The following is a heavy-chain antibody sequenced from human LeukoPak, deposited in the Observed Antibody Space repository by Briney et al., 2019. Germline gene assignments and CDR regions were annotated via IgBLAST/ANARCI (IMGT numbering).Heavy chain of an antibody. CDR1: GFPFSDYY. V-gene: IGHV3-11*01. D-gene: IGHD3-10*01. Sequence: GGSLRLSCAASGFPFSDYYMSWIRQAPGKGLEWVSYISSSGDTIYYADSVKGRFTISRGNAKNSVHLQMNSLRAEDTAVYYCARVVHYGSGPAVGWGQGTLVTVSS. CDR3: ARVVHYGSGPAVG. CDR2: ISSSGDTI. J-gene: IGHJ4*02.